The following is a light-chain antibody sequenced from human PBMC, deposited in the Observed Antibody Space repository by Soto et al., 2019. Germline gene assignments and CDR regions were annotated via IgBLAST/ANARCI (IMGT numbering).Light chain of an antibody. CDR1: QSVSSSS. J-gene: IGKJ1*01. CDR3: QQYNVWPWT. Sequence: ETVLTQSPGTLSLSPGERATLSCRASQSVSSSSLAWYQQRPGQAPRLLIYGTSSRATGIPDRFSGSGSGTDFTLTINSLQSEDFAVYFCQQYNVWPWTFGPGTKVDI. V-gene: IGKV3-20*01. CDR2: GTS.